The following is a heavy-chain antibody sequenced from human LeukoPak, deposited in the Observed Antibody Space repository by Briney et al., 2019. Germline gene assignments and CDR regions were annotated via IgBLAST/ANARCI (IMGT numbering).Heavy chain of an antibody. D-gene: IGHD2-15*01. CDR1: GYRFTSYY. CDR3: ARVCSGGSCLDY. CDR2: MNPHSGDA. Sequence: ASVKVSCKASGYRFTSYYINWVRQATGHGPEWMGWMNPHSGDADYAQKFQGRVTMTRSTSIDTAYMVLNSLTAEDTAVYYCARVCSGGSCLDYWGQGTLVTVSP. V-gene: IGHV1-8*01. J-gene: IGHJ4*02.